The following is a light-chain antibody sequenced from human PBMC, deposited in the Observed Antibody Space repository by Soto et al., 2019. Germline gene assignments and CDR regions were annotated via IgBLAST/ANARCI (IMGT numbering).Light chain of an antibody. CDR2: DAS. Sequence: DIQMTQSPSTLSASVGDRVTITCRASQSISSWLAWYQQKPGKAPNLLIYDASSLESGVPSRFSGRGSGTEFTLTISSLHPDDFATYDCQQYNSYWTFGQGTKVEIK. CDR1: QSISSW. CDR3: QQYNSYWT. V-gene: IGKV1-5*01. J-gene: IGKJ1*01.